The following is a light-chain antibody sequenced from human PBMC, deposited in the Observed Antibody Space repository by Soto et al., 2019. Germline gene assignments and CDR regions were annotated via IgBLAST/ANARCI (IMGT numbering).Light chain of an antibody. CDR3: STWDDSVNGWV. CDR2: EVS. CDR1: SSDVGGYNY. Sequence: QSALTQPPSASGSPGQSVTISCTGTSSDVGGYNYVSWYQQHPGKAPKLMIYEVSKRPSGVPDRFSASKSGTSASLAISGLQSEDEATYFCSTWDDSVNGWVFGGGTKLTVL. V-gene: IGLV2-8*01. J-gene: IGLJ3*02.